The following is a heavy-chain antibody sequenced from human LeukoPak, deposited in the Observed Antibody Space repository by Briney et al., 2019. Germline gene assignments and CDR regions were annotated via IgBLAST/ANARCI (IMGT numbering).Heavy chain of an antibody. J-gene: IGHJ4*02. Sequence: PGGSLRLSCAASGFTFSSYSMNWVRQAPGKGLEWVSYISSSSSTIYYADSVKGRFTISRDNAKNSLYLQMNSLRAEDTAVYYCARDSLMVRGVITFDYWGQGTLVTVSS. CDR2: ISSSSSTI. D-gene: IGHD3-10*01. V-gene: IGHV3-48*04. CDR3: ARDSLMVRGVITFDY. CDR1: GFTFSSYS.